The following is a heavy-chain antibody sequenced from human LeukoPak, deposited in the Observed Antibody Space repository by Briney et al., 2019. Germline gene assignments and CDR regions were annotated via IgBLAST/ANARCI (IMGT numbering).Heavy chain of an antibody. D-gene: IGHD6-13*01. V-gene: IGHV3-66*02. J-gene: IGHJ4*02. CDR1: GFTVSSNY. CDR3: ARGGYSSSWDFGY. Sequence: GGSLRLSCAASGFTVSSNYMSRVRQAPGKGLEWVSVIYSGGSTYYADSVKGRFTISRDNSKNTLYLQMNSLRAEDTAVYYCARGGYSSSWDFGYWGQGTLVTVSS. CDR2: IYSGGST.